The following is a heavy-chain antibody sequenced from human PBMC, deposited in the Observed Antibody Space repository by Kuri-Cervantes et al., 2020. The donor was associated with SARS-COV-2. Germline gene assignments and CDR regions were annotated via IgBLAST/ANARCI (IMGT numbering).Heavy chain of an antibody. CDR2: ISYDGSNK. J-gene: IGHJ4*02. V-gene: IGHV3-30*07. Sequence: GGSLRLSCAASGLTFSSYAMHWVRQAPGKGLEWVAVISYDGSNKYYADSVKGRFTISRDNSKNTLYLQMNSLRAEDTAVYYCARVAKSTTDYWGQGTLVTVSS. D-gene: IGHD2-2*01. CDR1: GLTFSSYA. CDR3: ARVAKSTTDY.